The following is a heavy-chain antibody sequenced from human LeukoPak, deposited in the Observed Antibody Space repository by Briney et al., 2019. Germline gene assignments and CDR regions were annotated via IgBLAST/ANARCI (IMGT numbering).Heavy chain of an antibody. CDR3: ARRTPQPRPKLVVLVAGTRGNWFDP. J-gene: IGHJ5*02. CDR1: GGSFSGYY. V-gene: IGHV4-34*01. CDR2: INHTGST. D-gene: IGHD6-19*01. Sequence: PSETLSLTCAVYGGSFSGYYWSWIRQPPGKGLEWIGEINHTGSTNYNTSLKSRVTLSVDTSKNQFSLKLSSVTAADPAVYYCARRTPQPRPKLVVLVAGTRGNWFDPWGQGTLVTVSS.